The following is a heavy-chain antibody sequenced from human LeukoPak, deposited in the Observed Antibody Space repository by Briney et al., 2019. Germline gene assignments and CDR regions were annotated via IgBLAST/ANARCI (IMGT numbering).Heavy chain of an antibody. Sequence: SETLSLTCTVSGGSISNYFWTWIRQPAGKGLEWIGRIYTSGSTNYNPSLKSRVTISVDTSKNQFSLKLSSVTAADTAVYYCASSSSWYGPDDYWGQGTLVTVSS. CDR3: ASSSSWYGPDDY. J-gene: IGHJ4*02. CDR2: IYTSGST. V-gene: IGHV4-4*07. CDR1: GGSISNYF. D-gene: IGHD6-13*01.